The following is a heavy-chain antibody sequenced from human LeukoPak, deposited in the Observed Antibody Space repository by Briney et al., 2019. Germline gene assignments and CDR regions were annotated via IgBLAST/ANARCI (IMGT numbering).Heavy chain of an antibody. V-gene: IGHV3-21*01. CDR1: GFTFSSYS. J-gene: IGHJ4*02. CDR2: ISSSSSYI. Sequence: GGSLRLSCAASGFTFSSYSTNWVRQAPGKGLEWVSSISSSSSYIYYADSVKGRFTISRDNAKNSLYLQMNSLRAEDTAVYYCARAVVTAIRGLTRFDYWGQGTLVTVSS. D-gene: IGHD2-21*02. CDR3: ARAVVTAIRGLTRFDY.